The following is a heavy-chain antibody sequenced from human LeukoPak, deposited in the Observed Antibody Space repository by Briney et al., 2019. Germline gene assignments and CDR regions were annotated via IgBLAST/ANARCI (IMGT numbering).Heavy chain of an antibody. CDR3: ARGGVRIAAAGTDY. CDR1: GFTFSSYW. D-gene: IGHD6-13*01. Sequence: GGSLRLSCAASGFTFSSYWMHWVRHAPGKGLVWVSRINSDGSSTTYAASVKGRFTITKDNAKNTLYLQMNSQRAEDTAVYYCARGGVRIAAAGTDYWGQGTLVTVSS. CDR2: INSDGSST. V-gene: IGHV3-74*01. J-gene: IGHJ4*02.